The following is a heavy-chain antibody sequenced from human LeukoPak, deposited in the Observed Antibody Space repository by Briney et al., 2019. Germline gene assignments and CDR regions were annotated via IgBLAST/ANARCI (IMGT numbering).Heavy chain of an antibody. Sequence: GGSLRLSCAASGFTFSSYSMNWVRQAPGKGLEWLSYISVSSRNVIDYADSVKGRFTIFRDDAKNSLYLQMNSLRAEDTAVYFCARDFGPRLYAFDVWGQGTMITVSS. CDR2: ISVSSRNVI. J-gene: IGHJ3*01. D-gene: IGHD3-16*01. CDR3: ARDFGPRLYAFDV. CDR1: GFTFSSYS. V-gene: IGHV3-48*04.